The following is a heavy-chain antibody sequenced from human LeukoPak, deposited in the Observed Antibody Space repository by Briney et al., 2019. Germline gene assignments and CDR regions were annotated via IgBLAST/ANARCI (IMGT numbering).Heavy chain of an antibody. Sequence: PSETLSLTRTVSGGSISSYYWSWIRQPPGKGLEWIGYIYYSGSTNYNPSLKSRVTISVDTSKNQFSLKLSSVTAADTAVYYCAREDGYDSSGYYSLSAFDIWGQGTMVTVSS. D-gene: IGHD3-22*01. CDR1: GGSISSYY. J-gene: IGHJ3*02. CDR3: AREDGYDSSGYYSLSAFDI. CDR2: IYYSGST. V-gene: IGHV4-59*01.